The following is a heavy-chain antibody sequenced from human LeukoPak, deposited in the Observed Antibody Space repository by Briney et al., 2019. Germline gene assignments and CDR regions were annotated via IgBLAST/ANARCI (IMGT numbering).Heavy chain of an antibody. J-gene: IGHJ4*02. CDR1: GGSISKYY. CDR3: AAPGGGTYSHFNY. CDR2: IYYSGST. V-gene: IGHV4-59*04. D-gene: IGHD1-26*01. Sequence: TSETLSLTCTVSGGSISKYYWSWIRQPPGKGLEWIGYIYYSGSTYYNPSLKSRVTISVDTSKNQFSLKLSSVTAADTAVYYCAAPGGGTYSHFNYWGQGTLVTVSS.